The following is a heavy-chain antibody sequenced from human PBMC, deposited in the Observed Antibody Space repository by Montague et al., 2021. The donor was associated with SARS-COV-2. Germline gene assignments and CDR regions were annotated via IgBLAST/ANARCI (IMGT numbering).Heavy chain of an antibody. Sequence: TYYPGSVKGRFTISRENAKNSLYLQMNSLRAGDTTVYYCARGGYCSGSNCLYFDSWGQGSLVTVSS. CDR3: ARGGYCSGSNCLYFDS. J-gene: IGHJ4*02. CDR2: T. D-gene: IGHD2-15*01. V-gene: IGHV3-13*01.